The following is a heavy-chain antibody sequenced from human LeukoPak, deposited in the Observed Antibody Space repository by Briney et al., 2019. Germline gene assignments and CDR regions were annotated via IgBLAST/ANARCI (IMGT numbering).Heavy chain of an antibody. V-gene: IGHV4-59*08. CDR3: ARTRSGGSLDAFDI. J-gene: IGHJ3*02. CDR1: GGSISSYY. CDR2: IYYSGST. Sequence: SETLSFTCTVSGGSISSYYWSWIRQPPGKGLEWIGYIYYSGSTNYNPSLKSRVTISVDTSKNQFSLKLSSVTAADTAVYYCARTRSGGSLDAFDIWGQGTMVTVSS. D-gene: IGHD2-15*01.